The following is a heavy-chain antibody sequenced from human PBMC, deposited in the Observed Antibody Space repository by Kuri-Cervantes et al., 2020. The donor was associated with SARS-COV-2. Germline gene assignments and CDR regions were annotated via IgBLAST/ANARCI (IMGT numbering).Heavy chain of an antibody. Sequence: ASVKVSCKVSGYTLTELSMHWVRQAPGKGLEWMGGFDPEDGETIYAQKFQGRVTMTEDTSTDTAYMELSSLRSEDTAVYYCARDLEYRHILRDEDAFDIWGQGTMVTDSS. J-gene: IGHJ3*02. CDR2: FDPEDGET. CDR3: ARDLEYRHILRDEDAFDI. D-gene: IGHD3-9*01. V-gene: IGHV1-24*01. CDR1: GYTLTELS.